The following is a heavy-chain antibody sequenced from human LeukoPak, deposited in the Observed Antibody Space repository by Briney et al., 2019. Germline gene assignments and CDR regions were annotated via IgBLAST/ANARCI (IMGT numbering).Heavy chain of an antibody. J-gene: IGHJ4*02. CDR2: IYSGGST. CDR1: GFTVSSNY. CDR3: ARGHMVRIGLFDY. Sequence: PGGSLRLSCAASGFTVSSNYMSWVRQAPGKGLEWVSVIYSGGSTYYADSVKGRFTISRDNSKNTLYPQMNSLRAEDTAVYYCARGHMVRIGLFDYWGQGTLVTVSS. V-gene: IGHV3-53*01. D-gene: IGHD3-10*01.